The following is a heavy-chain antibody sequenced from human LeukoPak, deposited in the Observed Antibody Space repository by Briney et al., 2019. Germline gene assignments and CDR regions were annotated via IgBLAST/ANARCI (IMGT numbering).Heavy chain of an antibody. CDR3: ASHPRGYGDYEGSFDY. D-gene: IGHD4-17*01. V-gene: IGHV1-69*13. CDR1: GGTFSSYA. CDR2: IIPIFGTA. J-gene: IGHJ4*01. Sequence: ASMKVSCKASGGTFSSYAISWVRQAPGQGLEWMGGIIPIFGTANYAQKFQGRVTITADESTSTAYMELSSLRSEDTAVYYCASHPRGYGDYEGSFDYWGQGTLVTVSS.